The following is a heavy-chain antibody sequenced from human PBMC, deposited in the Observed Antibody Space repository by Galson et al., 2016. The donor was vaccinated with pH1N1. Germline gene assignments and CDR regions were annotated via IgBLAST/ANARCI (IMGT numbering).Heavy chain of an antibody. CDR3: AREPYFPPYFDN. CDR2: ISSTSRNI. Sequence: LRLSCAASGFIFSAYTMNWVRQAPGKGPEWVSSISSTSRNIYYADSVKGRFTISRDNAKISLYLQINNLRAEDTAVYYCAREPYFPPYFDNWGPGTLVTVSA. CDR1: GFIFSAYT. D-gene: IGHD2-21*01. J-gene: IGHJ4*02. V-gene: IGHV3-21*01.